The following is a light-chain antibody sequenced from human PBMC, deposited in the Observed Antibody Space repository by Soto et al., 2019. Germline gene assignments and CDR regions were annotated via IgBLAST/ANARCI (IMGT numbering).Light chain of an antibody. CDR1: SSDVGGYNY. V-gene: IGLV2-8*01. CDR3: SSYAGSNKRV. CDR2: EVT. Sequence: QSALTQPPSASGSPGQSVTISCTGTSSDVGGYNYVSWYQQHPGKAPKLMFYEVTKRPSGVPDRFSGSKSGNTASLTVSGLQAEDEADYYCSSYAGSNKRVFGTGTKLTVL. J-gene: IGLJ1*01.